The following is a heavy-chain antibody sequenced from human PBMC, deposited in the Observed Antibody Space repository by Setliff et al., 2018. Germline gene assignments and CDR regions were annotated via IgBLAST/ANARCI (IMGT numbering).Heavy chain of an antibody. CDR2: INYSGIT. D-gene: IGHD2-15*01. CDR1: DFSVSSVYY. J-gene: IGHJ3*02. Sequence: SETLSLTCAVSDFSVSSVYYWGWIRQPPGKGLEWIGSINYSGITYYSRSLKSRVIVSVDTSKNQFSLKLSSVTAADTAVYYCARLPGYCNGGNCYGYYTFDIWGQGTMVTVSS. CDR3: ARLPGYCNGGNCYGYYTFDI. V-gene: IGHV4-38-2*01.